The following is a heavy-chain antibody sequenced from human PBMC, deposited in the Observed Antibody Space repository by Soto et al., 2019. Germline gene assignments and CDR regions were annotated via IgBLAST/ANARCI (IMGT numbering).Heavy chain of an antibody. CDR2: IYYSGST. V-gene: IGHV4-39*01. Sequence: SETLSLTCTVSGGSISSSSYCWGWIRQPPGKGLEWIGSIYYSGSTYYNPSLKSRVTISVDTSKNQFSLKLSSVTAADTAVYYCARQDTSGYAFDSWGPGTLVTVSS. J-gene: IGHJ4*02. CDR3: ARQDTSGYAFDS. D-gene: IGHD3-22*01. CDR1: GGSISSSSYC.